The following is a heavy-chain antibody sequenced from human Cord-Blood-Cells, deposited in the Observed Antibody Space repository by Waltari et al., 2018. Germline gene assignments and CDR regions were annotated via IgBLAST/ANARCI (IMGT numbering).Heavy chain of an antibody. CDR2: INHSGST. J-gene: IGHJ4*02. CDR3: ARGLSYVDY. V-gene: IGHV4-34*01. CDR1: GASFRGYD. Sequence: QVQLHQWGAGVLKPSATLSFTSAVHGASFRGYDWSWIRQPPGKGLEWIGEINHSGSTNYNPSLKSRVTISVDTSKNQFSLKLSSVTAADTAVYYCARGLSYVDYWGQGTLVTVSS.